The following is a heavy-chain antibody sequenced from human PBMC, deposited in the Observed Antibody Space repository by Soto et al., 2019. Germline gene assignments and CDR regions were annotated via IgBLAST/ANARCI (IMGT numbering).Heavy chain of an antibody. V-gene: IGHV4-31*01. CDR3: ARYRFSGTKWSNFDY. J-gene: IGHJ4*02. CDR2: IYYNGST. Sequence: TLSLTCTVSGVTISSGAYYWSWIRQHPGKGLEWIGNIYYNGSTYYSPSLKSQVAISLDTSKNQFSLRLSSVTAADTAVYYCARYRFSGTKWSNFDYWGQGTLVTVSS. CDR1: GVTISSGAYY. D-gene: IGHD3-16*02.